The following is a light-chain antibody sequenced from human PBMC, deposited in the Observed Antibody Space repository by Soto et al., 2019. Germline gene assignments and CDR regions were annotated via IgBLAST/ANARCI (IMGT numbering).Light chain of an antibody. V-gene: IGKV3-20*01. J-gene: IGKJ2*01. Sequence: EIVLTQSPGTLSLSPGERATLSCRASQSLSSYLAWYQQKPGQVPRPVIYGASSRATGIPDRFSGSGSGTDFTLAIRRLEPEDFAVYYGGQDGSSPSYTFGQGTKLEIK. CDR3: GQDGSSPSYT. CDR1: QSLSSY. CDR2: GAS.